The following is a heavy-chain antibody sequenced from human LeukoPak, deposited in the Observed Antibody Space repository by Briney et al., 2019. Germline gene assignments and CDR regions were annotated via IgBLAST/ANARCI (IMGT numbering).Heavy chain of an antibody. CDR3: ATTLTTVTTLGP. CDR1: VYTFTGYY. CDR2: INPNSGGT. V-gene: IGHV1-2*02. D-gene: IGHD4-17*01. J-gene: IGHJ5*02. Sequence: ASVNVSCKASVYTFTGYYMRWVRQAPGQGLEWMGWINPNSGGTNYAQKFQGRVTMTRDTSISTAYMELSRLRSDDTAVYYCATTLTTVTTLGPWGQGTLVTVSS.